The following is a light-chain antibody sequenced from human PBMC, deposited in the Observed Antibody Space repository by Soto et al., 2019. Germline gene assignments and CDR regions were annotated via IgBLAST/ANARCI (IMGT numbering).Light chain of an antibody. V-gene: IGKV1-39*01. CDR2: AAS. Sequence: DIQMTQSPSSLSASVGDRVTITCRASQSISSYLNWYQQKPGKAPKLLIYAASSLQSGVPSRFSGSGSGTEFTLTISSLQPXDFATYYCQQYNSYPWTFGQGTKVDIK. CDR3: QQYNSYPWT. J-gene: IGKJ1*01. CDR1: QSISSY.